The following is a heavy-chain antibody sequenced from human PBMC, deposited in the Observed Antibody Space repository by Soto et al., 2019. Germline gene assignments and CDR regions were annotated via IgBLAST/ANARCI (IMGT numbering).Heavy chain of an antibody. CDR2: LSGAGINT. CDR1: RFTFSTYS. CDR3: AKWSGYGDE. V-gene: IGHV3-23*01. D-gene: IGHD5-12*01. Sequence: EVQLLESGGGLVQPGGSLRLSCAASRFTFSTYSMAWVRQAPGKGPEWASGLSGAGINTFYADSVKGRFTISGDNSKNTVDLQMNSLRVEDTAVYYCAKWSGYGDEWGQGTLVTVSS. J-gene: IGHJ4*02.